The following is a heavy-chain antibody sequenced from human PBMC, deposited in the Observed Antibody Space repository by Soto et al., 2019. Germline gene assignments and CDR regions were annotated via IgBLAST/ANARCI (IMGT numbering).Heavy chain of an antibody. Sequence: SETLSLTCTVSGGSISSYYWSWIRQPPGKGLEWIGYIYYSGSTNYNPSLKSRVTISVDTSKNQFSLKLSSVTAADTAVYYCARGWIAAAGTSFFQHWGQGTLVTVS. CDR1: GGSISSYY. D-gene: IGHD6-13*01. CDR3: ARGWIAAAGTSFFQH. CDR2: IYYSGST. J-gene: IGHJ1*01. V-gene: IGHV4-59*01.